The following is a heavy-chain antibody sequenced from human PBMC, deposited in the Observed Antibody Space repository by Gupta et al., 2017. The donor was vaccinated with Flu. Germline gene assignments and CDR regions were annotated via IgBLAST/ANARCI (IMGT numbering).Heavy chain of an antibody. Sequence: YRTWSREPPGKGLEWSGDISHRGSTSNNPTLKSRVAMAGDTSKNQFSLGLSSVTAADTAVYYFARGGSGTFQGTKTGHDYYYYMDGWGEGTTVTVSS. CDR1: Y. CDR3: ARGGSGTFQGTKTGHDYYYYMDG. V-gene: IGHV4-34*01. J-gene: IGHJ6*03. D-gene: IGHD3-3*01. CDR2: ISHRGST.